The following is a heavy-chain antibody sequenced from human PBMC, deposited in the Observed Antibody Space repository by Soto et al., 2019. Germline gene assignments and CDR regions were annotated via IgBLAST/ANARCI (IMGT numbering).Heavy chain of an antibody. J-gene: IGHJ4*02. V-gene: IGHV3-9*01. CDR2: ISGNSGSI. Sequence: EVQLVQSGGGLVQPGRSLRLSCAASGFTFADYAMHWVRQAPGKGLEWVSGISGNSGSIGYADTVKGRFTISRDNAKNSQYLQMKSLRAEETALYYGATVMCSGWPTRGFDYWGQGTLVTVSS. D-gene: IGHD6-19*01. CDR1: GFTFADYA. CDR3: ATVMCSGWPTRGFDY.